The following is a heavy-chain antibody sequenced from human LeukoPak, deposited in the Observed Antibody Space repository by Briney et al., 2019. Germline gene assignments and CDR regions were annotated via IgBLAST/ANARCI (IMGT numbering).Heavy chain of an antibody. J-gene: IGHJ4*02. CDR1: GYTFTGYY. CDR3: ATDLGGSGYLMDY. D-gene: IGHD3-22*01. V-gene: IGHV1-2*02. CDR2: INPNSGGT. Sequence: ASVKVSCKASGYTFTGYYMHWVRQAPGQGLEWMGWINPNSGGTNYAQKFQGRVTITADESTSTAYMELSSLRSEDTAVYYCATDLGGSGYLMDYWGQGTLVTVSS.